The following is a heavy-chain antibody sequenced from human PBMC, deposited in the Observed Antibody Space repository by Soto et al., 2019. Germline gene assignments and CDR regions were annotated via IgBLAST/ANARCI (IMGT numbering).Heavy chain of an antibody. Sequence: SETLSLTCAVSGGSLSSGGYSWSWIRKPPGKGLEWIGYIYHSGSTYYNPSLKSRVTISMDTSKNQFSLKLTSVTAADTALYYCARRRCLGVRCYEGNWLDPWGQGILVTVSS. V-gene: IGHV4-30-2*05. CDR1: GGSLSSGGYS. J-gene: IGHJ5*02. CDR3: ARRRCLGVRCYEGNWLDP. D-gene: IGHD2-8*01. CDR2: IYHSGST.